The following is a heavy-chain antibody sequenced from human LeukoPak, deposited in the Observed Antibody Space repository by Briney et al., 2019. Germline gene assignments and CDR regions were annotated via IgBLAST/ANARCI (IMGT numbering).Heavy chain of an antibody. D-gene: IGHD4-17*01. CDR2: IYYSGST. J-gene: IGHJ4*02. Sequence: PSETLSLTCTVSGGSIGSYYWSWIRQPPGKGLEWIGYIYYSGSTNYNPSLKSRVTISVDTSKNQFSLKLSSVTAADTAVYYCARDLGVGHDYGDYGYWGQGTLVTVSS. CDR1: GGSIGSYY. V-gene: IGHV4-59*01. CDR3: ARDLGVGHDYGDYGY.